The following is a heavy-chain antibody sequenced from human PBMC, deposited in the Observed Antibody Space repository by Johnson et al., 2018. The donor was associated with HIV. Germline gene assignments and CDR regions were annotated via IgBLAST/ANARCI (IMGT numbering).Heavy chain of an antibody. CDR3: ARVLLGERTAYSSSWWGAFDI. CDR2: INSDGSST. D-gene: IGHD6-13*01. V-gene: IGHV3-74*02. CDR1: GFTFSSYW. Sequence: VQLVESGGGLVQPGGSLRLSCAASGFTFSSYWMHWVRQAPGKGLVWVSRINSDGSSTSYADSVKGRFTISRDNAKNTLYLQMNSLRAEDTALYYCARVLLGERTAYSSSWWGAFDIWGQGTVVTVSS. J-gene: IGHJ3*02.